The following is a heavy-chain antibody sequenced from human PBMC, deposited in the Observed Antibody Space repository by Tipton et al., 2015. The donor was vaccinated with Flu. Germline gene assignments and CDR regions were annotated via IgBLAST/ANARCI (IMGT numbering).Heavy chain of an antibody. CDR3: AADRGGSYFDY. V-gene: IGHV3-66*02. J-gene: IGHJ4*02. CDR2: IFTSGNT. D-gene: IGHD3-16*01. CDR1: AFNVSDNY. Sequence: SLRLSCAVSAFNVSDNYMSWVRQAPGKGLEWVSIIFTSGNTYYADSVKGRFTISRDISKNTLFLQMNSLRTEDTALYYCAADRGGSYFDYWGQGTLVTVSS.